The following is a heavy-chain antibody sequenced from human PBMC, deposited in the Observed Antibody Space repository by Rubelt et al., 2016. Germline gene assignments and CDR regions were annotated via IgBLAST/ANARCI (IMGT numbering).Heavy chain of an antibody. D-gene: IGHD6-13*01. V-gene: IGHV4-31*03. CDR2: IYYTGST. J-gene: IGHJ4*02. CDR3: ARDLAPTGTGGIDY. Sequence: QVQLQESGPGLVKPSQTLSLTCTVSGGSISSGNYYWSWIRQHPGKGLDWIGYIYYTGSTDYNPSLKSRVTISRDTSKNQFSLKLGSVTAADTAVYYCARDLAPTGTGGIDYWGQGTLVTVSS. CDR1: GGSISSGNYY.